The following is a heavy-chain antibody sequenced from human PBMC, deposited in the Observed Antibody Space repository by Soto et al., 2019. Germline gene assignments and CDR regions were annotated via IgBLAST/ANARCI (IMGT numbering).Heavy chain of an antibody. CDR3: ARGGSAYVWFNAF. J-gene: IGHJ4*02. Sequence: QEQLVQSGAEVKKPGSSVKVSCKASGGIFSSYAISWVRQAPGQGLEWMGGIIPVFGTTNYAQKFQGRVTITADESTNTAYMELSSLRSEDTAMYYCARGGSAYVWFNAFWGQGTLVTVSS. CDR2: IIPVFGTT. CDR1: GGIFSSYA. D-gene: IGHD3-3*01. V-gene: IGHV1-69*01.